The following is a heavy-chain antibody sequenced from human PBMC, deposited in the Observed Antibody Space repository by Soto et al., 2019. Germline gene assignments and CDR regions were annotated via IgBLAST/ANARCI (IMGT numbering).Heavy chain of an antibody. V-gene: IGHV3-15*07. J-gene: IGHJ4*02. Sequence: EVQLVESGGGLVKPGGSLRLSCAASGFTFSNAWMNWVRQAPGKGLEWVGRIKSKTDGGTTDYAAPAKGRFTISRDDSKTTLYLQMNSLKTEDTAVYYCTKDLRPKHNPIDYWGQGTLVTVSS. CDR2: IKSKTDGGTT. D-gene: IGHD2-21*01. CDR3: TKDLRPKHNPIDY. CDR1: GFTFSNAW.